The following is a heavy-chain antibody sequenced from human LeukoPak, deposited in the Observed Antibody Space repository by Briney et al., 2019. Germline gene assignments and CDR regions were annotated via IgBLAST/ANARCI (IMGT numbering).Heavy chain of an antibody. Sequence: ASVKVSCKASGYTFTDYYIHWVRQAPGQGLEWMGRINPNSGGSNYAQKFQVRVTMTRDTSISTAYMELRRLTSDDTAVYFCARVRFGELAFDYWGQGTLVTVSS. V-gene: IGHV1-2*06. CDR1: GYTFTDYY. CDR2: INPNSGGS. CDR3: ARVRFGELAFDY. J-gene: IGHJ4*02. D-gene: IGHD3-10*01.